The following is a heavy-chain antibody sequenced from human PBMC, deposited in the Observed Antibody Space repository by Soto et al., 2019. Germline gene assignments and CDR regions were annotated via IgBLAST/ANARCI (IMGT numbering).Heavy chain of an antibody. D-gene: IGHD2-2*01. CDR1: GFTFNRYG. V-gene: IGHV3-30*18. CDR3: VKERMEHYQVLPFFEY. Sequence: QVQLVESGGGAVQPGRSLRLSCGASGFTFNRYGMHWVRQAPGKGLEWVTVISYDGRNKYYADAVRGRFTISRDNSKNTLYLQMNSLRAEDTAVYYCVKERMEHYQVLPFFEYWGQGTLVTVSS. CDR2: ISYDGRNK. J-gene: IGHJ4*02.